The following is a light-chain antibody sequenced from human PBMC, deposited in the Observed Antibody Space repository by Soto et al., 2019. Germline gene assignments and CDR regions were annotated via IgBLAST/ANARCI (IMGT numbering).Light chain of an antibody. V-gene: IGKV1-5*01. CDR1: QSISSW. CDR3: KQYNSYSWT. Sequence: DIQMTQSPSTLSASVGDRVTITCRASQSISSWLAWYHQKPGKAPKLLIYDASSLESGVPSRFSGSGSGTEFTLTISSMQPDDFATYFCKQYNSYSWTFGQGTKVEIK. J-gene: IGKJ1*01. CDR2: DAS.